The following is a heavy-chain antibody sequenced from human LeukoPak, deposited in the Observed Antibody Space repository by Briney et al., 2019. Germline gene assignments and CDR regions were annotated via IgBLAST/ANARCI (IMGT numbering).Heavy chain of an antibody. V-gene: IGHV3-30*18. Sequence: VQPGMSLRLSCAASGVTLSPYGMHWVRPAPGKGLEWVAVISYEGGTQHYADSVKGRFIISRDNPRNTLYLQMNILRTEDTAVYYCAKEGTPQVSTWYDLWGQGTQVIVSS. J-gene: IGHJ5*02. CDR1: GVTLSPYG. D-gene: IGHD3-10*01. CDR3: AKEGTPQVSTWYDL. CDR2: ISYEGGTQ.